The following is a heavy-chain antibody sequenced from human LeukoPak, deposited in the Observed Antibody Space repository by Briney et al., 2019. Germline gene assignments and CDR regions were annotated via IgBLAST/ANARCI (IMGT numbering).Heavy chain of an antibody. V-gene: IGHV5-51*01. CDR1: GSSFSSYW. CDR2: IYPGDSDT. J-gene: IGHJ4*02. CDR3: ARDPISDY. Sequence: GESLKISCKGSGSSFSSYWIGWVRQMPGKGLEWMGIIYPGDSDTRYSPSFQGQVTISADKSINTAYLEWSSLKASDTAMYLCARDPISDYWGQGTVVTVSS. D-gene: IGHD5-24*01.